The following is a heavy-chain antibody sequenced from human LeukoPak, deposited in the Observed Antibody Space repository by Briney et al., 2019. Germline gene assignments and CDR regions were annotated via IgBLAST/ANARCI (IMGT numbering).Heavy chain of an antibody. D-gene: IGHD2-2*01. Sequence: SQTLSLTCTVSGGSISSGGYYWSWIRQHPGKGLEWIGYIYYSGSTYYNPSLKSRVTISVDTSKNQFSLKLSSVTAADTAVYYCARDIVVVPAATCYYYGMDVWGQGTTVTVSS. CDR1: GGSISSGGYY. CDR2: IYYSGST. V-gene: IGHV4-31*03. J-gene: IGHJ6*02. CDR3: ARDIVVVPAATCYYYGMDV.